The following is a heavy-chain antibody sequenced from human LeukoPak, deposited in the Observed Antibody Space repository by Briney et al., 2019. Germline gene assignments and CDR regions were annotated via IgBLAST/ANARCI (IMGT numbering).Heavy chain of an antibody. Sequence: GGSLRLSCAASGFPFSDYYMSWIRQAPGKGLEWVSYISSSGSTIYYADSVKGRFTISRDNAKNSLYLQMNSLRAEDTAVYYCARLVVPAAYFDYWGQGTLVTVSS. CDR1: GFPFSDYY. D-gene: IGHD2-2*01. CDR3: ARLVVPAAYFDY. V-gene: IGHV3-11*01. J-gene: IGHJ4*02. CDR2: ISSSGSTI.